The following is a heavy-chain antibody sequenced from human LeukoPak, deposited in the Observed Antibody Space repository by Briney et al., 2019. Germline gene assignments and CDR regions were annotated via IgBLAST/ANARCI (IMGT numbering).Heavy chain of an antibody. CDR1: GYSISSGYY. CDR2: TYHSGRI. J-gene: IGHJ4*02. V-gene: IGHV4-38-2*02. CDR3: ARRAGAYSHPYDY. D-gene: IGHD4/OR15-4a*01. Sequence: SETLSLTCTVSGYSISSGYYWGWIRQPPGKGLEWIGSTYHSGRIFYNPSLKSRVTISVDTSKNQFSLKLTSVTAADTAVYYCARRAGAYSHPYDYWGQGTLVTVSS.